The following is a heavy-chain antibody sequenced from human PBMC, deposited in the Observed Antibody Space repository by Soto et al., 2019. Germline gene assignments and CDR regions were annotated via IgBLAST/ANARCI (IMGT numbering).Heavy chain of an antibody. CDR2: ILHDGSAE. CDR3: ARSRDGYSLSFYYGMDG. J-gene: IGHJ6*02. Sequence: GGSLRLSCAASGFTFTNYDMHWVRQAPGKGLEWMALILHDGSAEYYADSVKGRFTISRDNSKNTLYLQMNSLRAEDTAVYYCARSRDGYSLSFYYGMDGWGQGTTVTVSS. V-gene: IGHV3-30*03. CDR1: GFTFTNYD. D-gene: IGHD4-4*01.